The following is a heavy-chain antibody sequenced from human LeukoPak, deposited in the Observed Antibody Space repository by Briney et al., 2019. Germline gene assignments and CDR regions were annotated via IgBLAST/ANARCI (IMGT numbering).Heavy chain of an antibody. V-gene: IGHV1-2*02. CDR2: LNPNTGVT. D-gene: IGHD1-26*01. CDR3: ARDLQEIPRPGRVDY. CDR1: GYSFTAYY. Sequence: ASVKVSCKTSGYSFTAYYMHWVRQAPGQGLEYMGWLNPNTGVTNYAQRFQGRVTLTRDASINTAYIELTMLTPDDTAMYYCARDLQEIPRPGRVDYWGQGTLVTVSS. J-gene: IGHJ4*02.